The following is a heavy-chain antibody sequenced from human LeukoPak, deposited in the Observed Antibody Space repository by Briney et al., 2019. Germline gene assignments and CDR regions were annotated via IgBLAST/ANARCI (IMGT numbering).Heavy chain of an antibody. CDR1: GYTFTSYG. Sequence: AAVTVSCKASGYTFTSYGISWVRQAPGQGLEWMGWISAYNGNTNYAQKLQGRVTMPTDTSTSTAYMELRSLRSDDTAVYYCARDSRGQSKIAVAGFYYFDYWGQGTLVTVSS. J-gene: IGHJ4*02. CDR2: ISAYNGNT. D-gene: IGHD6-19*01. V-gene: IGHV1-18*01. CDR3: ARDSRGQSKIAVAGFYYFDY.